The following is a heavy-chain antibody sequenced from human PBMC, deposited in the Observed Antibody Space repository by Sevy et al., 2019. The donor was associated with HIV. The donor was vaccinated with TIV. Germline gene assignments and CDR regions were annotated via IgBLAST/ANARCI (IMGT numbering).Heavy chain of an antibody. J-gene: IGHJ6*02. Sequence: GGSLRLSCAASGFTFSSYWMHWVRQVPGKGLVWVSRINSDGSNTNYADSVKGRFTIPRDNAKNTLYLQMNSLRAEDTAIYYCARRIIGYGMDVWGQGTTVTVSS. V-gene: IGHV3-74*01. CDR1: GFTFSSYW. CDR3: ARRIIGYGMDV. D-gene: IGHD3-16*01. CDR2: INSDGSNT.